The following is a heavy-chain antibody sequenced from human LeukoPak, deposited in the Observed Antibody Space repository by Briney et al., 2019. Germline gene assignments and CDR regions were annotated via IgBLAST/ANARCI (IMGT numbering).Heavy chain of an antibody. J-gene: IGHJ4*02. V-gene: IGHV3-30*02. CDR2: IRYDGSNK. CDR3: AKVDKVVVAAFQPDY. CDR1: GFTFSNHA. D-gene: IGHD2-15*01. Sequence: PGGSLRLSCTASGFTFSNHAMHWVRQAPGKGLEWVAFIRYDGSNKYYADSVKGRFTISRDNSKNTLYLQMNSLRAEDTAVYYCAKVDKVVVAAFQPDYWGQGTLVTVSS.